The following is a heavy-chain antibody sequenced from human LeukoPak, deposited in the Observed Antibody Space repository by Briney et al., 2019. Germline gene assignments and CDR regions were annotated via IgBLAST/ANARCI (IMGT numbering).Heavy chain of an antibody. CDR1: GFTFSSYA. CDR3: ARDPYRFAFDI. D-gene: IGHD1-26*01. CDR2: ISYDGGNK. Sequence: PGGSLRLSCAASGFTFSSYAMHWVRQAPGKGLEWVAVISYDGGNKYYADSVKGRFTISRDNSKNTLYLQMNSLRAEDTAVYYCARDPYRFAFDIWGQGTVVLVSS. J-gene: IGHJ3*02. V-gene: IGHV3-30*04.